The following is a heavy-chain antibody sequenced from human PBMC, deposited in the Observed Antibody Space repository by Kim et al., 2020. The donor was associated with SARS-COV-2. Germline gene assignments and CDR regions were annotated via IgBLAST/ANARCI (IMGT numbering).Heavy chain of an antibody. D-gene: IGHD5-12*01. CDR1: GFTFSSYA. Sequence: GGSLRLSCATSGFTFSSYAMNWVRQAPGKGLEWVSVINGGGTSTYNADSVKGRFTISRDNSKNTLYLQMNTLRAEDTAIYYCAKEGGYSGGYGFDYWGQGTLVTVSS. CDR2: INGGGTST. V-gene: IGHV3-23*01. J-gene: IGHJ4*02. CDR3: AKEGGYSGGYGFDY.